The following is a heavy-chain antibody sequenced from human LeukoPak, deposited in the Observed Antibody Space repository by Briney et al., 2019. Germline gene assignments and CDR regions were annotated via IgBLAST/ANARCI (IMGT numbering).Heavy chain of an antibody. V-gene: IGHV3-7*01. CDR3: ARDSDLYDILTGYYYYYGMDV. CDR2: IKPDGSEE. CDR1: GFSFSVYW. D-gene: IGHD3-9*01. J-gene: IGHJ6*02. Sequence: GGSLRPSCAASGFSFSVYWMSWVRQAPGRGLEWVANIKPDGSEENYGDSVKGRFIISRDNAKNSLYLQMNSLRAEDTAVYYCARDSDLYDILTGYYYYYGMDVWGQGTTVTVSS.